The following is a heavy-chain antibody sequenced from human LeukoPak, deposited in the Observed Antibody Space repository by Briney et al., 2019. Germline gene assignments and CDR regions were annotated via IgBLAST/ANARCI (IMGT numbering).Heavy chain of an antibody. D-gene: IGHD6-13*01. CDR2: ISYDGSNK. V-gene: IGHV3-30-3*01. CDR1: GYTFSSYA. Sequence: GRSLRLSCAASGYTFSSYAMHWVRQAPGKGLEWVAVISYDGSNKYYADSVKGRFTISRDNSKNTLYLQMNSLRAEDTAVYYCARSMYRVEQQLVREPSDYWGQGNLVTASS. CDR3: ARSMYRVEQQLVREPSDY. J-gene: IGHJ4*02.